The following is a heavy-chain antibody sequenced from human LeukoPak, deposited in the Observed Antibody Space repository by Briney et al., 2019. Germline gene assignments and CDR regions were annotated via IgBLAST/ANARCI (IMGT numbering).Heavy chain of an antibody. D-gene: IGHD2-2*01. V-gene: IGHV1-69*04. J-gene: IGHJ3*02. Sequence: SVKVSCKASGGTFSSYSISWVRQAPGQGLEWMGRIIPIPDIANYAQKFQGRVTITADMSTSTAYMELSSLRSEDTAIYYCARERCSSNICYRSDAFEIWGQGTMVTVSS. CDR3: ARERCSSNICYRSDAFEI. CDR2: IIPIPDIA. CDR1: GGTFSSYS.